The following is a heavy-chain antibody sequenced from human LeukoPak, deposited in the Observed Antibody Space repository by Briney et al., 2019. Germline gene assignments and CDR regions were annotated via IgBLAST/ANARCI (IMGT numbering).Heavy chain of an antibody. J-gene: IGHJ4*02. Sequence: ASVKVSCTASGGTFSSYTISWVRQAPGQGLEWMGRIIPILGIANYAQKFQGRVTITADKSTSTAYMEVSSLRSEDTAVYYCARDHYGDYTPRYFDYWGQGTLVTVSS. V-gene: IGHV1-69*04. CDR1: GGTFSSYT. CDR3: ARDHYGDYTPRYFDY. D-gene: IGHD4-17*01. CDR2: IIPILGIA.